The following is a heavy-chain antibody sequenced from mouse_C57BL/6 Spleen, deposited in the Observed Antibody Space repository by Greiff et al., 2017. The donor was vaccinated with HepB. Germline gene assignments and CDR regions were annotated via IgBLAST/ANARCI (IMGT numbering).Heavy chain of an antibody. V-gene: IGHV1-52*01. D-gene: IGHD4-1*02. CDR3: ARWATGTGAWFAY. Sequence: QVQLQQPGAELVRPGSSVKLSCKASGYTFTSYWMHWVKQRPIQGLEWIGNIDPSDSETHYNQKFKDKATLTVDKSSSTAYMQLSSLTSEDSAVYYCARWATGTGAWFAYWGQGTLVTVSA. CDR2: IDPSDSET. CDR1: GYTFTSYW. J-gene: IGHJ3*01.